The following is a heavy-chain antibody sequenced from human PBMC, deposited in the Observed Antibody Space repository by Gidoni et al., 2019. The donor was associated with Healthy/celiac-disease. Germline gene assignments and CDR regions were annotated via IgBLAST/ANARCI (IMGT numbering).Heavy chain of an antibody. CDR1: GGTFSSYA. CDR3: ARDRGGYCSGGSCYGGAFDI. J-gene: IGHJ3*02. CDR2: IIPIVGTA. D-gene: IGHD2-15*01. Sequence: QVQLVQSGAEVTKPGSSVKASCNASGGTFSSYAISWVRQAPGQGLEWLGGIIPIVGTANYAQKFQGRVTMTADKSTSTAYMELSSLRSEDTAVYYCARDRGGYCSGGSCYGGAFDIWGQGTMVTVSS. V-gene: IGHV1-69*06.